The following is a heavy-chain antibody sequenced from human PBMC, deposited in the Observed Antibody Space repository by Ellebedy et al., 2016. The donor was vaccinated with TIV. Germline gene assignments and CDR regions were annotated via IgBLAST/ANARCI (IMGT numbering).Heavy chain of an antibody. D-gene: IGHD4-23*01. V-gene: IGHV1-69*06. Sequence: ASVKVSCXASGGTFSSYDISWVRQAPGQGLEWMGVIIPIFGTANYAQKFQGRVTITADKSTSTAYMELTSLRSEDTAVYYCARDPGYGGTHGFDIWGQGTMVTVSS. CDR2: IIPIFGTA. CDR1: GGTFSSYD. CDR3: ARDPGYGGTHGFDI. J-gene: IGHJ3*02.